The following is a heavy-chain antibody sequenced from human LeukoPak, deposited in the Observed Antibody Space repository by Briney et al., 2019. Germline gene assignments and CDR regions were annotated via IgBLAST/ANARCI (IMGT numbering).Heavy chain of an antibody. D-gene: IGHD6-19*01. V-gene: IGHV4-61*02. CDR3: AAYSGWYGPPLPGAFDY. CDR2: IYTSGST. CDR1: GGSISSGSYY. J-gene: IGHJ4*02. Sequence: PSETLSLTCTVSGGSISSGSYYWSWIRQPAGKGLEWIGRIYTSGSTNYNPSLKSRVTISVGTSKNQFSLKLSSVTAADTAVYYCAAYSGWYGPPLPGAFDYWGQGTLVTVSS.